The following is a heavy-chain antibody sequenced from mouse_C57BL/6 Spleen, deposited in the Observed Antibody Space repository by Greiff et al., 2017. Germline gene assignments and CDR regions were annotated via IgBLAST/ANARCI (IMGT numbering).Heavy chain of an antibody. J-gene: IGHJ2*01. D-gene: IGHD1-1*01. CDR3: ARSAITTVVATDFDY. CDR1: GYTFTSSW. Sequence: VQLQQPGTELVKPGASVKLSCKASGYTFTSSWMHWVKQRPGQGLEWIGNINPSNGGTNYNEKFKSKATLTVDKSSSTAYMQLSSLTSEDSAVYYCARSAITTVVATDFDYWGQGTTLTVSS. CDR2: INPSNGGT. V-gene: IGHV1-53*01.